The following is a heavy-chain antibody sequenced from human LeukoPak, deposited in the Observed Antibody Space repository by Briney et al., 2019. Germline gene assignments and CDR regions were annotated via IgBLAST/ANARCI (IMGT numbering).Heavy chain of an antibody. CDR1: GFTFSSYS. J-gene: IGHJ3*02. V-gene: IGHV3-48*02. D-gene: IGHD5-24*01. CDR3: ARDGRDGYNRAPGAFDI. CDR2: ISSSSSPI. Sequence: GGSLRLSCAASGFTFSSYSVNWVRQAPGKGLEWVSYISSSSSPIYYADSVKGRFTISRDNAKSLLYLQMNSLGDEDTAVYYCARDGRDGYNRAPGAFDIWGQGTMVTVSS.